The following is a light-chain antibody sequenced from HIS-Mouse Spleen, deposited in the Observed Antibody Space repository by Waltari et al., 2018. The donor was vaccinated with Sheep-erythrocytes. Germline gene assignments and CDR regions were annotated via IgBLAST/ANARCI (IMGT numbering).Light chain of an antibody. J-gene: IGLJ2*01. CDR3: QAWDSSTVV. CDR1: NIGSKR. CDR2: DDS. Sequence: SYVLTQPPSVSVAPGKTARITRGGNNIGSKRVHWYQQKPGQAPVLVVYDDSDRPSGIPERFSGSNSGNTATLTISGTQAMDEADYYCQAWDSSTVVFGGGTKLTVL. V-gene: IGLV3-21*01.